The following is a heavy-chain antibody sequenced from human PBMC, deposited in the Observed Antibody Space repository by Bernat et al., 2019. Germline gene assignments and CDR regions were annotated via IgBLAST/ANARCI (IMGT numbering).Heavy chain of an antibody. V-gene: IGHV3-23*01. Sequence: EVQLLESGGGLVQPGGSLRLSCAASGFTFSNYAMSWVRQAPGKGLEWVSAISGSGANTYYADSVKGRFTISRDNSKNTLCLQMNSLRAEDTALYHCAKVTGAYCSGGSCYVDFWGQGTLVTVSS. D-gene: IGHD2-15*01. J-gene: IGHJ4*02. CDR1: GFTFSNYA. CDR3: AKVTGAYCSGGSCYVDF. CDR2: ISGSGANT.